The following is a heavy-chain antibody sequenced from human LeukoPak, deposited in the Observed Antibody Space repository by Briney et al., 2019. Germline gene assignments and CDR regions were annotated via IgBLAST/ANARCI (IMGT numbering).Heavy chain of an antibody. V-gene: IGHV4-31*03. Sequence: SQTLSLTCTVSGGSISSGGHYWSWIRQHPGKGLEWIGYIYYSGSTYYNPSLKSRVTISVDTSKNQFSLKLSSVTAADTAVYYCARDGGSFSYNMDVWGQGTTVTVSS. CDR2: IYYSGST. CDR3: ARDGGSFSYNMDV. J-gene: IGHJ6*02. CDR1: GGSISSGGHY. D-gene: IGHD1-26*01.